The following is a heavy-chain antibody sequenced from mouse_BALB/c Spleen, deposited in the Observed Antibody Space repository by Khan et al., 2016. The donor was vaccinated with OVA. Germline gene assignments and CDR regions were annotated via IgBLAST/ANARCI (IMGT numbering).Heavy chain of an antibody. V-gene: IGHV5-9-3*01. CDR3: AGLYAMDY. CDR1: GFTFSSYA. D-gene: IGHD3-1*01. J-gene: IGHJ4*01. Sequence: EVELVESGGGLVKPGGSLKLSCAASGFTFSSYAMSWVRQTPEKRLEWVATISSGGSDTYYPDSVKGRFTISRDNANNTLYLQMSSLTSEDTAMCYWAGLYAMDYWGQGTSVTVSS. CDR2: ISSGGSDT.